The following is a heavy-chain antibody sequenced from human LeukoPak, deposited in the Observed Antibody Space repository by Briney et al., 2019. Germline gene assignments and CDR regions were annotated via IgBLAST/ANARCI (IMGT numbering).Heavy chain of an antibody. J-gene: IGHJ4*02. CDR1: GFTFSSYE. Sequence: GGSLRLSCAASGFTFSSYEMNWVRQAPGKGLEWVSYISSSGSTIYYADSVKGRFTISRDNAKNSLYLQMNSLRAEDTAVYYCARESQWLEFFDYWGQGTLVTVSS. CDR3: ARESQWLEFFDY. V-gene: IGHV3-48*03. CDR2: ISSSGSTI. D-gene: IGHD6-19*01.